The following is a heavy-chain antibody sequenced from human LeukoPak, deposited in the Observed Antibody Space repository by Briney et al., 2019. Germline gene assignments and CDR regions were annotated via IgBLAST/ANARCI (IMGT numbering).Heavy chain of an antibody. D-gene: IGHD2-15*01. Sequence: SETLSLTCAVYGVSFTNYYWSWFRQPPGKGLEWIGEINHSGGTNYNASLKSRATISLDPSKNQFSLRLRSVTAADPAVYYCARLLPLQGGDVWGQGTTVTVSS. CDR3: ARLLPLQGGDV. CDR2: INHSGGT. CDR1: GVSFTNYY. V-gene: IGHV4-34*01. J-gene: IGHJ6*01.